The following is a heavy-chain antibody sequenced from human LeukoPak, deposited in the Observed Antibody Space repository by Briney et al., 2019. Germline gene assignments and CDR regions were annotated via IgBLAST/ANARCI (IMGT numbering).Heavy chain of an antibody. Sequence: ASVKVSCKASGYTFTSYDINWVRQATGQGLEWMGGFDPEDGETIYAQKFQGRVTMTEDTSTDTAYMELSSLRSEDTAVYYCATVTLLGSYFDYWGQGTLVTVSS. CDR1: GYTFTSYD. J-gene: IGHJ4*02. V-gene: IGHV1-24*01. D-gene: IGHD4-23*01. CDR3: ATVTLLGSYFDY. CDR2: FDPEDGET.